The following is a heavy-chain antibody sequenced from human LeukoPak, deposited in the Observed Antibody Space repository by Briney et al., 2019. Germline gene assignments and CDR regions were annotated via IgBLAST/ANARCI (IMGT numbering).Heavy chain of an antibody. V-gene: IGHV3-33*01. Sequence: QSGRSLRLSCAASGFTFSSYGMHWVRQAPGKGLEWVAVIWYDGSNKYYADSVKGRFTISRDNPKNTLYLQMNSLRAEDTAVYYCAREGGPYYYDSSGYPETDYWGQGTLVTVSS. CDR3: AREGGPYYYDSSGYPETDY. CDR1: GFTFSSYG. D-gene: IGHD3-22*01. J-gene: IGHJ4*02. CDR2: IWYDGSNK.